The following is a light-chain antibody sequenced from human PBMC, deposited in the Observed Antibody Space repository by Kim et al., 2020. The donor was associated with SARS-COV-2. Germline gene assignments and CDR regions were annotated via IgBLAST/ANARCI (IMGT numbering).Light chain of an antibody. V-gene: IGKV3D-7*01. Sequence: PGERVTLSFRASQSFSSSYLTWYQQNPGQAPRLLIYGASTRATGIPARFSGSGSGTDFTLTISSLQPEDFAVYYCQQDYNLRTFGQGTKVDIK. CDR1: QSFSSSY. CDR3: QQDYNLRT. CDR2: GAS. J-gene: IGKJ1*01.